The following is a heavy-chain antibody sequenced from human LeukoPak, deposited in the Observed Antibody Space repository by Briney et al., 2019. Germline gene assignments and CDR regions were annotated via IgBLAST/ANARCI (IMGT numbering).Heavy chain of an antibody. V-gene: IGHV1-2*02. Sequence: ASVKVSCKASGYTFTGYYMHWVRQAPGQGLEWMGWINPNSGGTNYAQKFQGRVTMTRDTSISTAYMELSRLRSEDTAVDYCARDLDMSSYGLVSSFDPWGQGTLVTVSS. D-gene: IGHD5-18*01. CDR3: ARDLDMSSYGLVSSFDP. CDR2: INPNSGGT. CDR1: GYTFTGYY. J-gene: IGHJ5*02.